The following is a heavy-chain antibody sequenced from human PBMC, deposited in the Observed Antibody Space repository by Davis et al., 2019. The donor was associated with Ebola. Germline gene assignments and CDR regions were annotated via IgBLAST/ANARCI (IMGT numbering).Heavy chain of an antibody. CDR3: ASPGPVGGSYLHY. Sequence: AASVKVSCKASGYTFTSYYMHWVRQPPGQALEWMGIINPSGGSTSYAQTFQGRVTMTRDTSTSTVYMELSSLRSEDTAVYYCASPGPVGGSYLHYWGQGTLVTVSS. J-gene: IGHJ4*02. V-gene: IGHV1-46*01. D-gene: IGHD1-26*01. CDR2: INPSGGST. CDR1: GYTFTSYY.